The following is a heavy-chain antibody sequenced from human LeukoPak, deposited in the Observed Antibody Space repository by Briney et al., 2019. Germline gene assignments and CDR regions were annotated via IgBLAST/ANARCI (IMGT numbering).Heavy chain of an antibody. Sequence: SETLSLTCTVSGGSISSYYWGWIRQPPGKGLEWIGSIYYSGSTYYNPSLKSRVTISVDTSKNQFSLKLSSVTAADTAVYYCAREGQQLVAYNWFDPWGQGTLVTVSS. CDR2: IYYSGST. CDR1: GGSISSYY. CDR3: AREGQQLVAYNWFDP. V-gene: IGHV4-39*07. J-gene: IGHJ5*02. D-gene: IGHD6-13*01.